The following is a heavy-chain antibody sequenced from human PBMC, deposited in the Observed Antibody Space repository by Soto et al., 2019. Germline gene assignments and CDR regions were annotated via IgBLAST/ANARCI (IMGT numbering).Heavy chain of an antibody. CDR2: IYSGGST. CDR1: GFTVSSNY. J-gene: IGHJ3*02. CDR3: ASLASSSWYWGGAFDI. D-gene: IGHD6-13*01. V-gene: IGHV3-53*04. Sequence: HPGGSLRLSCAASGFTVSSNYMSWVRQAPGKGLEWVSVIYSGGSTYYADSVKGRFTISRHNSKNTLYLQMNSLRAEDTAVYYCASLASSSWYWGGAFDIWGQGTMVTVSS.